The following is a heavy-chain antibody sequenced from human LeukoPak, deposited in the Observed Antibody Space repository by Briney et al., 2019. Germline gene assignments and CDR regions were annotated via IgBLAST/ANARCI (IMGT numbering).Heavy chain of an antibody. CDR3: AVGSTSVYTYGYLDY. Sequence: GGSLRLSCAASGFTFSVYAMHWVRHAPGKGLEWVSLIYSGGDTYYADSVKGRFTISRDDSRRTLSLQMNSLRAEDTAVYYCAVGSTSVYTYGYLDYWGQGTLVTVSS. CDR1: GFTFSVYA. D-gene: IGHD5-18*01. V-gene: IGHV3-66*01. J-gene: IGHJ4*02. CDR2: IYSGGDT.